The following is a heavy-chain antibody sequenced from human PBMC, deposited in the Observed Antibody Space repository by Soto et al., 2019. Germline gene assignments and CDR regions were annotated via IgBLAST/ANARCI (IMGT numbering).Heavy chain of an antibody. CDR3: ASLGYSSGWAFDY. V-gene: IGHV3-21*01. CDR2: ISSSSSYI. D-gene: IGHD6-19*01. Sequence: EVQLVESGGGLVKPGGSLRLSCAASGFTFSSYSMNWVRQAPGKGLEWVSSISSSSSYIYYADSVKGRFTISRDNAKNSLYLQMNSLRAEDTAVYYCASLGYSSGWAFDYWGQGTLVTVSS. J-gene: IGHJ4*02. CDR1: GFTFSSYS.